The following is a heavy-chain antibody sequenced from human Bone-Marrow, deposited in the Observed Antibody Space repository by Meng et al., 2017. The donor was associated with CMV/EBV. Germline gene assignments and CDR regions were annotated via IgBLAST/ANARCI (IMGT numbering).Heavy chain of an antibody. CDR3: AKSLPPIQLRPRGAFDI. CDR1: TFTFSSYG. Sequence: GESLRLSCAASTFTFSSYGMHWVRQAPGKGLEWVAFIRYDGSNKYYADSVKGRFTISRDNSKNTLYLQMNSLRAEDTAVYYCAKSLPPIQLRPRGAFDIWGQGTMVTVSS. V-gene: IGHV3-30*02. J-gene: IGHJ3*02. CDR2: IRYDGSNK. D-gene: IGHD2-2*02.